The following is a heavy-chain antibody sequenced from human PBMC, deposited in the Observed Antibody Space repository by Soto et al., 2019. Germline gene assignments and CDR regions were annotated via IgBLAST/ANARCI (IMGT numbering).Heavy chain of an antibody. CDR1: GGSPSRGGYY. J-gene: IGHJ6*02. CDR3: GRARRYGDYEFYGMEV. CDR2: IYYSGST. V-gene: IGHV4-31*03. D-gene: IGHD4-17*01. Sequence: TLPLTNTVSGGSPSRGGYYWSWLRRHPGKGLGWIGYIYYSGSTYYNPSLKSRVTISVDTSKNQFSLKLSSVTAADTAVFYCGRARRYGDYEFYGMEVRGQGTTVT.